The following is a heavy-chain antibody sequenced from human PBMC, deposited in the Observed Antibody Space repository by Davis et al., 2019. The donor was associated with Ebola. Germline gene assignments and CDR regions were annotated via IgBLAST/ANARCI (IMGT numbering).Heavy chain of an antibody. CDR3: ARLKVAAAGIFRYYYYGMDV. Sequence: SETLSLTCTVSGGSISSYYWSWIRQPPGKGLEWIGSIYYSGSTYYNPSLKSRVTISVDTSTNQFSLKLSSVTAADTAVYYCARLKVAAAGIFRYYYYGMDVWGKGTTVTVSS. J-gene: IGHJ6*04. D-gene: IGHD6-13*01. CDR1: GGSISSYY. V-gene: IGHV4-59*04. CDR2: IYYSGST.